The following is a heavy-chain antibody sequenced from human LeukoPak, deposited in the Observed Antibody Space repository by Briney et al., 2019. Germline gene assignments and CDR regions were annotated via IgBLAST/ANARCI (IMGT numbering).Heavy chain of an antibody. CDR2: IRSKGYGGTT. D-gene: IGHD4-23*01. CDR3: TSYGGILDY. J-gene: IGHJ4*02. CDR1: GFTFGDYA. Sequence: GGSLRLSCTASGFTFGDYAMSWVRQAPGKGLEWVGFIRSKGYGGTTEYGASAKGRFTISRDDSKSIAYLQMDSLKTEDTAVYYCTSYGGILDYWGQGTLVTVSS. V-gene: IGHV3-49*04.